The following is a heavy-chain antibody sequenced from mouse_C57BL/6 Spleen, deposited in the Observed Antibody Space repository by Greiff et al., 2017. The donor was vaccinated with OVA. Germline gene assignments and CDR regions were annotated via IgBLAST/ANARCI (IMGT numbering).Heavy chain of an antibody. J-gene: IGHJ3*01. D-gene: IGHD1-1*01. CDR3: ARSHYYGSSYVAWFAY. CDR2: INPNNGGT. V-gene: IGHV1-26*01. CDR1: GYTFTDYY. Sequence: EVQLQQSGPELVKPGASVKISCKASGYTFTDYYMNWVKQSHGKSLEWIGDINPNNGGTSYNQKFKGKATLTVDKSSSTAYMELRSLTSEDSAVYYCARSHYYGSSYVAWFAYWGQGTLVTVSA.